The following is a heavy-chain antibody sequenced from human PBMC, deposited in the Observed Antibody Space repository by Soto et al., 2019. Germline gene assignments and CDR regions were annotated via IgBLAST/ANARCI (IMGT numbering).Heavy chain of an antibody. CDR2: IRSQAHGGTT. J-gene: IGHJ6*02. Sequence: PGGSLRLSCTASGFTFGDYAMSWVRQAPGKGLEWVGFIRSQAHGGTTEDATSVKGRFTISRDDSKNIAYLQMTSLKTDDTAVYYCAITYCSTTDCYYYYGMDFWGQGTTVTVSS. CDR3: AITYCSTTDCYYYYGMDF. V-gene: IGHV3-49*04. D-gene: IGHD2-2*01. CDR1: GFTFGDYA.